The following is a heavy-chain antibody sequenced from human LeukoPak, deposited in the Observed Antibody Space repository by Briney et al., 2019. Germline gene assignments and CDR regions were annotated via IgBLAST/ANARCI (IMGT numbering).Heavy chain of an antibody. CDR3: ARDVAPALRIMITFGGGFDY. V-gene: IGHV1-46*01. Sequence: ASVKVPCKASGYTFTGYYIHWVRQAPGQGLEWMGIINPSGGSTTYAQKFQGRVTMTSDTSTSTVYMELSSLRSEDTAVYYCARDVAPALRIMITFGGGFDYWGQGTLVTVSS. CDR1: GYTFTGYY. J-gene: IGHJ4*02. D-gene: IGHD3-16*01. CDR2: INPSGGST.